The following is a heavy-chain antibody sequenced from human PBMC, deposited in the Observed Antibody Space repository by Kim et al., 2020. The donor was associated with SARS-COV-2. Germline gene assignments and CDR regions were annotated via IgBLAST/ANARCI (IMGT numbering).Heavy chain of an antibody. D-gene: IGHD5-12*01. CDR2: LYYSGSS. J-gene: IGHJ4*02. CDR3: VRFGKSGGYSDY. CDR1: GVSISSSRYY. V-gene: IGHV4-39*02. Sequence: SETLSLTCNVSGVSISSSRYYWGWIRQPPGKGPEWIGSLYYSGSSYYNPSLTSRVTISVDTSKNHLSLRLTSVTAADTAVYYWVRFGKSGGYSDYWGQGT.